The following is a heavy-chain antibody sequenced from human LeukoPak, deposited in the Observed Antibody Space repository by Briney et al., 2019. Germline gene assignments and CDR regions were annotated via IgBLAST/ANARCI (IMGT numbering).Heavy chain of an antibody. Sequence: GGSLRLSCAASGFTFSSYYMNWVRQAPGKGLEWVSSIHSSDSYINYADSVRGRFTISRDNAKSSLYLQMNSLRAEDTAVYYCVRGVLGYGRNDAFDIWGQGTMVTVSS. CDR2: IHSSDSYI. V-gene: IGHV3-21*01. CDR1: GFTFSSYY. J-gene: IGHJ3*02. D-gene: IGHD4-23*01. CDR3: VRGVLGYGRNDAFDI.